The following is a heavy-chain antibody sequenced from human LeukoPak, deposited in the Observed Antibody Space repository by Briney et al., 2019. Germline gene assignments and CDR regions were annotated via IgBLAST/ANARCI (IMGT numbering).Heavy chain of an antibody. CDR1: GGSFSGYY. J-gene: IGHJ4*02. CDR2: INHSGST. V-gene: IGHV4-34*01. Sequence: SETLSLTCAVYGGSFSGYYWSWIRQPPGKGLEWIGEINHSGSTNYNPSLESRVTISVDTSKNQFSLKLSSVTAADTAVHYCARDRGYYDSSGYSDWGQGTLVTVSS. CDR3: ARDRGYYDSSGYSD. D-gene: IGHD3-22*01.